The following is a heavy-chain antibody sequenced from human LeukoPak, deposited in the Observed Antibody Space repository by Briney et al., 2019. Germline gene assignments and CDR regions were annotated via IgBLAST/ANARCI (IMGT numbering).Heavy chain of an antibody. V-gene: IGHV1-46*01. CDR3: ARDRTIAAHTQSDY. D-gene: IGHD6-6*01. CDR2: INPSAGST. Sequence: GASVKVSCKASGYTFTGYYMHWVRQAPGQGLEWVGIINPSAGSTNYARKVQGRVTMTRDTSTSTVYMELSSLRSDDTAVYYCARDRTIAAHTQSDYWGQGTLVTVSS. CDR1: GYTFTGYY. J-gene: IGHJ4*02.